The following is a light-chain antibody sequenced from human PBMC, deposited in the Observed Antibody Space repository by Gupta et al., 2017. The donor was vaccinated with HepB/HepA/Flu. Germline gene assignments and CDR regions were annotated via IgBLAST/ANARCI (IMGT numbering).Light chain of an antibody. CDR2: GAS. J-gene: IGKJ1*01. CDR1: QSVSSSY. CDR3: QQDGSSPGT. V-gene: IGKV3-20*01. Sequence: ELVLTQPLGIRSLSPGERATLSCRASQSVSSSYLAWYQQKPGQAPRPLIYGASSRATGIPDRFSGSGSGTDFTLTISRLEPEDFAVYYCQQDGSSPGTFGQGTKVEIK.